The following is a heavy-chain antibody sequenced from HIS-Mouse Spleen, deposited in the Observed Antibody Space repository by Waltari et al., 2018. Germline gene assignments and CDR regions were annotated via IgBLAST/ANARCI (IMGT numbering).Heavy chain of an antibody. J-gene: IGHJ4*02. CDR2: INHSGST. CDR1: GGSFSGYY. Sequence: QVQLQQWGAGLLKPSETLSLTCAVYGGSFSGYYWSWIRRPPGKGLEWIGEINHSGSTNYNPSLKSRVTISVDTSKNQFSLKLSSVTAADTAVYYCARGGGPLFGYWGQGTLVTVSS. CDR3: ARGGGPLFGY. V-gene: IGHV4-34*01. D-gene: IGHD3-16*01.